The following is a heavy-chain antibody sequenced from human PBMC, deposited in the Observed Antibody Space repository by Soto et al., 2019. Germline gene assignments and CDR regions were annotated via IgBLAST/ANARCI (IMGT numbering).Heavy chain of an antibody. D-gene: IGHD6-19*01. J-gene: IGHJ3*02. CDR1: GYTFTSYG. CDR2: ISAYNGNT. V-gene: IGHV1-18*01. CDR3: ASAGSGWPKVAFXI. Sequence: ASVKVSCKASGYTFTSYGISWVRQAPGQGLEWMGWISAYNGNTNYAQKLQGRVTMTTDTSTSTAYMELRSLRSDDTAVYYCASAGSGWPKVAFXIWGQGTMVTVSS.